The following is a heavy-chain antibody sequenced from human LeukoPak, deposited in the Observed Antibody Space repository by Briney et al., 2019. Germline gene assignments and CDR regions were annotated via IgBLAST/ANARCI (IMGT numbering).Heavy chain of an antibody. Sequence: GGSLRLSCAASGFTFSSYSMHWVRQAPGKGLEWVSYISSSSSTIYYADSVKGRFTISRDNAKNSLYLQMNSLRDEDTAVYYCARNMDYYGSGVPAPWGQGTLVTVSS. CDR2: ISSSSSTI. CDR3: ARNMDYYGSGVPAP. D-gene: IGHD3-10*01. CDR1: GFTFSSYS. J-gene: IGHJ5*02. V-gene: IGHV3-48*02.